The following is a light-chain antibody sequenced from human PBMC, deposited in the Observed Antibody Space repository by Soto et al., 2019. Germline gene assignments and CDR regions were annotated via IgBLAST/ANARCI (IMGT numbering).Light chain of an antibody. CDR2: DVS. J-gene: IGKJ5*01. CDR3: QQSNNWTFS. V-gene: IGKV3-15*01. Sequence: EIVMTQSPGNLSMSPGERANLSCRAGQGVTTNFAWYQKKPGQSPRILIYDVSIRATGVPARFSGSGSETDFNLTISGLHSEDFAVYVCQQSNNWTFSFGQGTRLEIK. CDR1: QGVTTN.